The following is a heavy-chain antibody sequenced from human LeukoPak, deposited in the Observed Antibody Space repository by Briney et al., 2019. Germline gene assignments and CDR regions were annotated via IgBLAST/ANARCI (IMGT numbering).Heavy chain of an antibody. V-gene: IGHV1-2*04. J-gene: IGHJ4*02. CDR2: INPNSGGT. CDR1: GYTFTGYY. D-gene: IGHD5-12*01. CDR3: ARKEVATWSFDY. Sequence: ASVKVSCKASGYTFTGYYMHWVRQAPGQGLEWMGWINPNSGGTNYAQKFQGWVTMTWDTSISTAYMELSRLRSDDTAVYYCARKEVATWSFDYWGQGTLVTVSS.